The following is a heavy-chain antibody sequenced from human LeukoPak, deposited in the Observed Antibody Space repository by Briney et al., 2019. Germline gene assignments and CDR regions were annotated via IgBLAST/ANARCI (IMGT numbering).Heavy chain of an antibody. V-gene: IGHV4-59*01. CDR2: IYYSGSN. Sequence: SENLSCNGTVSGVSISSYYWSWIRHPPGLGRVWRVYIYYSGSNNYNPSLNSVVTITVNTSKTQFSLMRSFGTAATTAVYSCGRIVVPAVYYYYCYKDVWGKGTTVIVSS. CDR1: GVSISSYY. D-gene: IGHD2-2*01. CDR3: GRIVVPAVYYYYCYKDV. J-gene: IGHJ6*03.